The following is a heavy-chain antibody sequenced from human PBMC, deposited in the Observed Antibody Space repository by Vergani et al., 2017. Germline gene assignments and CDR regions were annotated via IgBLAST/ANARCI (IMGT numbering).Heavy chain of an antibody. CDR1: GGSISSSSYY. J-gene: IGHJ4*02. CDR2: IYYSGST. D-gene: IGHD6-13*01. CDR3: ARLYVGSWYIY. V-gene: IGHV4-39*01. Sequence: QLQLQESGPGLVKPSETLSLTCTVSGGSISSSSYYWGWIRQPPGKGLEWIGSIYYSGSTYYNPSLKSRVTISVATSKNQFSLKLSSVTAADTAVYYCARLYVGSWYIYWGQGTLVTVSS.